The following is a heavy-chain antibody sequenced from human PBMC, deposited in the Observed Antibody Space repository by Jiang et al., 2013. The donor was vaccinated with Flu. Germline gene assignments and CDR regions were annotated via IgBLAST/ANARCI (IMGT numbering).Heavy chain of an antibody. Sequence: GSGLVKPSETLSLTCTVSGGSISSSSYYWGWIRQPPGKGLEWIGSIYYSGSTYYNPSLKSRVTISVDTSKNQFSLKLSSVTAADTAVYYCARHGDPNYDFWKRYYYGMDVWGQGTTVT. J-gene: IGHJ6*02. D-gene: IGHD3-3*01. V-gene: IGHV4-39*01. CDR1: GGSISSSSYY. CDR2: IYYSGST. CDR3: ARHGDPNYDFWKRYYYGMDV.